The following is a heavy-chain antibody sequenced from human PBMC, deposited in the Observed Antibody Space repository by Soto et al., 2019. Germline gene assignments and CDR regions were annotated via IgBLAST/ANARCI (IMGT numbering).Heavy chain of an antibody. D-gene: IGHD3-3*02. V-gene: IGHV3-23*01. CDR2: ISGSGGST. CDR1: GFTFSSYA. CDR3: ATRISYFDY. J-gene: IGHJ4*02. Sequence: LRLSCAASGFTFSSYAMSWVRQAPGKGLEWVSAISGSGGSTYYADSVKGLFTISRDNSKNTLYLQMNSLRAEDTAVYYCATRISYFDYWGQGTLVTVSS.